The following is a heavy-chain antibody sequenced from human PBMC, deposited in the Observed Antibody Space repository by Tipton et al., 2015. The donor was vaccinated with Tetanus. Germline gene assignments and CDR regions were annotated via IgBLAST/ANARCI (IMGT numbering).Heavy chain of an antibody. CDR1: GGSISSSSYY. V-gene: IGHV4-39*07. Sequence: TLSLTCTVSGGSISSSSYYWSWIRQPPGKGLEWIGEINHSGSTNYNPSLKSRVTISVDTSKNQFSLKLSSVTAADTAVYYCARDVRYSSSWNDRGDYFDYWGQGTLVTVSS. CDR2: INHSGST. CDR3: ARDVRYSSSWNDRGDYFDY. J-gene: IGHJ4*02. D-gene: IGHD6-13*01.